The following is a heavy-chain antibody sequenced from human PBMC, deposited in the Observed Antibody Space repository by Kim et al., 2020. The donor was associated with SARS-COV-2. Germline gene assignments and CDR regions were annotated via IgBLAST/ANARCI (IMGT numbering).Heavy chain of an antibody. Sequence: GGSLRLSCTTSGFAFSRYAMNWVRQAPGKGLEWVSAISGGGGYIYYADSVKGRFTISRDNSKNTLYLQMNSLRVDETAIYYCARVSLLATVEGGGGYDY. CDR2: ISGGGGYI. J-gene: IGHJ4*01. CDR3: ARVSLLATVEGGGGYDY. CDR1: GFAFSRYA. V-gene: IGHV3-23*01. D-gene: IGHD4-17*01.